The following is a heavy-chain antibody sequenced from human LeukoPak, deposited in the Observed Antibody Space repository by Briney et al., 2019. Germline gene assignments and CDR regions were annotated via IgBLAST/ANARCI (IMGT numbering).Heavy chain of an antibody. Sequence: GASVKVSCKVSGYTLTELSMHWVRQAPGKGLEWMGGFDPEDGETIYAQKFQGRVTITADKSTSTAYMELSSLRSEDTAVYYCASAMAATPYYYYYMDVWGKGTTVTVSS. D-gene: IGHD2-15*01. CDR1: GYTLTELS. CDR2: FDPEDGET. CDR3: ASAMAATPYYYYYMDV. V-gene: IGHV1-24*01. J-gene: IGHJ6*03.